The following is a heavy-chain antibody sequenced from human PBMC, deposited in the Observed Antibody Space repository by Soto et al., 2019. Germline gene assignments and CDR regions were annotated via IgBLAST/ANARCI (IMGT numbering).Heavy chain of an antibody. CDR1: GFTFSTNS. Sequence: EVQLLEAGGGLVQPGGSMRLSFAASGFTFSTNSMTWVRQAPGKGLEWVCGISGGGDSTHYADSVKGRFTISRDNSKNMVYLQMNSLTADDTAVYFCSKWDGYGDQWGQGTLVTVSS. CDR3: SKWDGYGDQ. J-gene: IGHJ5*02. V-gene: IGHV3-23*01. CDR2: ISGGGDST. D-gene: IGHD5-12*01.